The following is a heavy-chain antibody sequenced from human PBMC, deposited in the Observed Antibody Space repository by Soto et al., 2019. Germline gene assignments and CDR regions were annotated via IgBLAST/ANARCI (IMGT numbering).Heavy chain of an antibody. CDR2: IKQDGSEK. Sequence: EVQLVESGGGLVQPGGSLRLSCAASGFTFSSYWMSWVRQAPGKGVEWVANIKQDGSEKYCVDSVKGRFTISRDNAKDSMYLQINSLRAEDTAVYYCARDVNYYDSSGYYYPYFQHWGQGTLVTVSS. CDR1: GFTFSSYW. D-gene: IGHD3-22*01. V-gene: IGHV3-7*01. CDR3: ARDVNYYDSSGYYYPYFQH. J-gene: IGHJ1*01.